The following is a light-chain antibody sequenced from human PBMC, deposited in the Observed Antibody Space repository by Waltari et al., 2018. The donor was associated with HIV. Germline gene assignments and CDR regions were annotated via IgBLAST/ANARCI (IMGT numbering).Light chain of an antibody. J-gene: IGLJ3*02. CDR2: KDN. CDR1: ALPKQY. Sequence: SYELTQPPSVSASPGQTARITCSGDALPKQYVYWYQQRPGQAPVLVIYKDNERPSGIPERFSGSSSGTTVTLTISRVQAEDEADYYCQSVESSGSRVFGGGTKLTVL. CDR3: QSVESSGSRV. V-gene: IGLV3-25*03.